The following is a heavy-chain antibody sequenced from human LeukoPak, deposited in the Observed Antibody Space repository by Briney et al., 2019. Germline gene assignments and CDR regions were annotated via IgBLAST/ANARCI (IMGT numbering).Heavy chain of an antibody. CDR1: GFTFSSYG. Sequence: GRSLRLSCAASGFTFSSYGMHWVRQAPGKGLEWVAAISYDGSNKYYADSVKGRFTISRDNSKNTLYLQMNSLRAEDTAVYYCAKELGYDILTGYYTPDYYYGMDVWGQGTTATVSS. CDR2: ISYDGSNK. CDR3: AKELGYDILTGYYTPDYYYGMDV. J-gene: IGHJ6*02. V-gene: IGHV3-30*18. D-gene: IGHD3-9*01.